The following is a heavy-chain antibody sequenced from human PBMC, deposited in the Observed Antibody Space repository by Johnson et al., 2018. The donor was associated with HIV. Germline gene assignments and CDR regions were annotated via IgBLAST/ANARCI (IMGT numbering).Heavy chain of an antibody. J-gene: IGHJ3*02. V-gene: IGHV3-30*02. CDR3: ARDRPYFYGDYSAFDI. CDR2: IRYDGSNK. D-gene: IGHD4-17*01. CDR1: GFSFSTYG. Sequence: QVQLVESGGGVVQPGGSLRLSCAASGFSFSTYGMHWVRQAPGKGLKWVSFIRYDGSNKYYADSVKGRFTISRDNSKNTLYLQMNSLRAEDTAVYYCARDRPYFYGDYSAFDIWGQGTMVTVSS.